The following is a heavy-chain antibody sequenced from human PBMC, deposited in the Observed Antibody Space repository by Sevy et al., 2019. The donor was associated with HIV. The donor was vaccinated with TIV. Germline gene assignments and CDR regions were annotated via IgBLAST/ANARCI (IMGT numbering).Heavy chain of an antibody. CDR1: GFTFSDHY. D-gene: IGHD3-3*01. CDR2: SRDKINSYAT. J-gene: IGHJ6*03. CDR3: SIEYYDTWSGYRFFYMDV. Sequence: GGSLRLSCAASGFTFSDHYMGWVRQAPGKGLEWVGRSRDKINSYATEYAASVRGRFTISRDDSKNSLYLQMNSLKSEDTAVYYCSIEYYDTWSGYRFFYMDVWGKGTTVTVSS. V-gene: IGHV3-72*01.